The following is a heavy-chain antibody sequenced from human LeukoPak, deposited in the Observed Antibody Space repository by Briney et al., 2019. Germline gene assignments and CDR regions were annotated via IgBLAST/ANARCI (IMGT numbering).Heavy chain of an antibody. Sequence: PSQTLSLTCTVSGGSISSGGYYWSWIRQPPGKGLEWIGYIYHSGSTYYNPSLKSRVTISVDRSKNQFSLKLSSVTAADTAVYYCARGVSSQGFDYWGQGTLVTVSA. CDR1: GGSISSGGYY. CDR3: ARGVSSQGFDY. D-gene: IGHD3-16*02. V-gene: IGHV4-30-2*01. J-gene: IGHJ4*02. CDR2: IYHSGST.